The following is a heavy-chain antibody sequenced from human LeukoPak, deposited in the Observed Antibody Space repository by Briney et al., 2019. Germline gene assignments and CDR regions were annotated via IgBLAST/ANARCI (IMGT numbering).Heavy chain of an antibody. V-gene: IGHV3-23*01. J-gene: IGHJ4*02. CDR2: ISTGDTT. D-gene: IGHD4-17*01. CDR1: GFTFSDYA. CDR3: AKRDYAGFH. Sequence: GGSLRLSCAASGFTFSDYAMSWVRQAPGKGVEWLSTISTGDTTYSADSVKGRFTISRDISKSTLYLQMNSVGVGDTAVYYCAKRDYAGFHWGQGTLVAVSS.